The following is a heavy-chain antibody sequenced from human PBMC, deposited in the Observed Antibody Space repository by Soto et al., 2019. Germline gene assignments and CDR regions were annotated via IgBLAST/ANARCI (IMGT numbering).Heavy chain of an antibody. J-gene: IGHJ3*02. CDR2: ISYDGSNK. CDR3: VKAPGVAVTRALHI. CDR1: GFTFSSYA. Sequence: GGSLRLSCAASGFTFSSYAMHWVRQAPGKGLEWVAVISYDGSNKYYADSVKGRFSISRDNSKNTLYLQMNSLTAEDTAVYYCVKAPGVAVTRALHIWGQGTMVTVSS. D-gene: IGHD2-21*02. V-gene: IGHV3-30-3*01.